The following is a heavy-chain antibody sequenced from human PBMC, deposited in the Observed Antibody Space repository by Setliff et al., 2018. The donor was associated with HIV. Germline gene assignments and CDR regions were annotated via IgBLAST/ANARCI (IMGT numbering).Heavy chain of an antibody. J-gene: IGHJ4*02. CDR2: INTNTGAP. CDR1: GYTFTDYA. D-gene: IGHD3-3*01. V-gene: IGHV7-4-1*02. Sequence: GASVMVSCKASGYTFTDYAMNWVRQAPGQGLEWMGWINTNTGAPTYAQGFTGRYVFSLDTSVSTAYLQISSLKAEDTAVYYCASQRRLYDFWSGYYSAYCFDYWGQGTLVTVSS. CDR3: ASQRRLYDFWSGYYSAYCFDY.